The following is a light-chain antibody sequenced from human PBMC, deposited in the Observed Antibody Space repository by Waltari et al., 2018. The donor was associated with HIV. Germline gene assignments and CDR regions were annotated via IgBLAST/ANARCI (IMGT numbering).Light chain of an antibody. CDR1: DVGTKS. J-gene: IGLJ1*01. CDR3: QVWDSNSDHYV. Sequence: SYVLTQPPSVSVAPGETARITCGGSDVGTKSVHWYQQKPGQAPMLVSFFDSDRSSGIPDRFSGSDSGNTATLTISGVEAGDEADYYCQVWDSNSDHYVFGTGTRVTVL. V-gene: IGLV3-21*04. CDR2: FDS.